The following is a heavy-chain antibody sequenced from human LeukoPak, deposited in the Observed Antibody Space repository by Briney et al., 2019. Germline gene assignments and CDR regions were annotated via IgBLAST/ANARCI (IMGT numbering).Heavy chain of an antibody. CDR1: GASISSSIYY. CDR2: IYTTGST. V-gene: IGHV4-61*02. Sequence: SETLSLTCIVSGASISSSIYYWSWIRQPAGKGLEWIGRIYTTGSTNYNPSLKSRVTISIDTSKNQFSLKLSSVTAADTAVYYCARDGPTAYFGLWGRGTLVTVSS. D-gene: IGHD4-17*01. CDR3: ARDGPTAYFGL. J-gene: IGHJ2*01.